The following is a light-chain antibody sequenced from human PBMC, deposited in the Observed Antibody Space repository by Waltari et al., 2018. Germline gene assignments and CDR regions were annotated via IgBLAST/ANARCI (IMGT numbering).Light chain of an antibody. J-gene: IGLJ2*01. CDR2: EDE. Sequence: NFVLTQPPSVSGSPGETIILSCTRSSGDISTFNVQWYQQRPGGAPTTVMYEDERRPSGVPDRFSGSIDRSSNSASLTISRLLSEDEADYSCQSYDSTTPVFGGVTKLTVV. V-gene: IGLV6-57*03. CDR3: QSYDSTTPV. CDR1: SGDISTFN.